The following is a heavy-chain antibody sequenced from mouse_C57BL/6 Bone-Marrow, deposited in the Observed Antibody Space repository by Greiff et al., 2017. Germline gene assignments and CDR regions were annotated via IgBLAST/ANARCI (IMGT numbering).Heavy chain of an antibody. CDR1: GYTFTSYW. CDR3: AREIDGHYYAMDY. CDR2: IDPSDSYT. V-gene: IGHV1-59*01. Sequence: VQLQQPGAELVRPGTSVKLSCKASGYTFTSYWMHWVKQRPGQGLEWIGVIDPSDSYTNYNQKFKGKATLTVDTSSSTAYMQLSSLTSEDSAVYYCAREIDGHYYAMDYWGQGTSVTVSS. D-gene: IGHD2-3*01. J-gene: IGHJ4*01.